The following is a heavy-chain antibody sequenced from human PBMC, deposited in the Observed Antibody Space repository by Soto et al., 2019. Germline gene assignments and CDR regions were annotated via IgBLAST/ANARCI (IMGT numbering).Heavy chain of an antibody. Sequence: LSLTCTVSCGSITSSSFYWGWIRQPPGKGLEWIGHIFHTGATYYNPTLKSRLRMSVDTSKNQFSLNLSSVTATDTAVYYCARRRIVPTTNFDYWGQGTLVTVSS. CDR3: ARRRIVPTTNFDY. D-gene: IGHD1-26*01. J-gene: IGHJ4*02. V-gene: IGHV4-39*01. CDR1: CGSITSSSFY. CDR2: IFHTGAT.